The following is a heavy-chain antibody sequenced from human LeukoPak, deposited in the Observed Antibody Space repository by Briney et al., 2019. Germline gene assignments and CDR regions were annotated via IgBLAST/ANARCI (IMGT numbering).Heavy chain of an antibody. J-gene: IGHJ4*02. V-gene: IGHV3-74*01. CDR2: INRDGSST. CDR1: GFTFSSYW. D-gene: IGHD5-18*01. CDR3: ARGGEYSHGLFDF. Sequence: SGGSLRLSCAASGFTFSSYWMHWVRQVPGKGLVWVSRINRDGSSTSYADSVKGRFTISRDSAKNTLYLQMNSLTAEDTAVYYCARGGEYSHGLFDFWGQGTLVTVSS.